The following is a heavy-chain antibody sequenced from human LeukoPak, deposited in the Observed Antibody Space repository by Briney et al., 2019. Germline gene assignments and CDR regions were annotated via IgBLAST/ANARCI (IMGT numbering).Heavy chain of an antibody. D-gene: IGHD4-17*01. Sequence: ASVNVSCKASGYTFTNYGINWVRQAPGQGLEWMGWISAYNGNTIYAQKLQGRVTMTTDTSTSTAYMELRSLRSDDTAVYYCARDRPSYGDYDYWGQGTLVTVSS. J-gene: IGHJ4*02. CDR2: ISAYNGNT. CDR1: GYTFTNYG. CDR3: ARDRPSYGDYDY. V-gene: IGHV1-18*01.